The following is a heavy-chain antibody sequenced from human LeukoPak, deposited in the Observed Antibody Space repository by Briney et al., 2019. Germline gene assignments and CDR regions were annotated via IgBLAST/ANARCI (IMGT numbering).Heavy chain of an antibody. J-gene: IGHJ3*02. CDR1: GASIRSGDYY. V-gene: IGHV4-30-4*01. Sequence: SETLSLTCTVSGASIRSGDYYWSWIRQPPGKGLEWTGYIYDSGSTYYNPSLKSRITISVDTSENRFSLKLSSVTATDTAVYYCARDCSGGSCYGAFDIWGQGTMVTVSS. CDR3: ARDCSGGSCYGAFDI. D-gene: IGHD2-15*01. CDR2: IYDSGST.